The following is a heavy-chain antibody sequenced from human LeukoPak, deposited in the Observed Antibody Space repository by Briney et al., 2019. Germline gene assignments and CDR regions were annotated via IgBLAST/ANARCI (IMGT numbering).Heavy chain of an antibody. V-gene: IGHV3-30-3*01. Sequence: PGRSLRLSCAASGFTFSSYAMHWVRQAPGKGLEWVAVISYDGSNKYYADSVKGRFTISRDNSKNTLYLQMNSLRAEDTAVYYCARDTGYSSGWYTDYWGQGTLVTVSS. CDR2: ISYDGSNK. CDR1: GFTFSSYA. D-gene: IGHD6-19*01. CDR3: ARDTGYSSGWYTDY. J-gene: IGHJ4*02.